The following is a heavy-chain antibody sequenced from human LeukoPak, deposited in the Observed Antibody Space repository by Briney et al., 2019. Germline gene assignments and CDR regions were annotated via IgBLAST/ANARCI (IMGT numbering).Heavy chain of an antibody. CDR1: GGTFSSYA. CDR2: IIPIFGTA. J-gene: IGHJ4*02. D-gene: IGHD5-24*01. CDR3: ARVDGYNAAGFDY. Sequence: ASVKVSCKASGGTFSSYAISWVRQAPGQGLEWMGGIIPIFGTANYAQRFQGRVTITADESTSTAYMELSSLRSEDTAVYYCARVDGYNAAGFDYWGQGTLVTVSS. V-gene: IGHV1-69*13.